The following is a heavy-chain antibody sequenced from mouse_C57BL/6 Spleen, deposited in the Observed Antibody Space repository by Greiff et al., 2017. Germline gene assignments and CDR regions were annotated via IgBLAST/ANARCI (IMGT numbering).Heavy chain of an antibody. V-gene: IGHV1-69*01. Sequence: VQLKQPGAELVMPGASVKLSCKASGYTFTSYWMHWVKQRPGQGLEWIGEIDPSDSYTNYNQKFKGKSTLTVDKSSSTAYMQLSSLTSEDSAVYYCARADGYPYYFDYWGQGTTLTVSS. D-gene: IGHD2-3*01. CDR1: GYTFTSYW. J-gene: IGHJ2*01. CDR2: IDPSDSYT. CDR3: ARADGYPYYFDY.